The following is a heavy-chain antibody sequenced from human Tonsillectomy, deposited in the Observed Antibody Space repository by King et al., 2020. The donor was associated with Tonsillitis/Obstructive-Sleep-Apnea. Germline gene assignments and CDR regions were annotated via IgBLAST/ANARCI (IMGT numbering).Heavy chain of an antibody. CDR2: ISYDGSNK. J-gene: IGHJ6*02. CDR1: AFTFNNYA. D-gene: IGHD5-18*01. CDR3: ARSNTTMATGGYFYYYYGMDV. V-gene: IGHV3-30*04. Sequence: QLVDSGGGVVQPGRSLRVSCVVSAFTFNNYAMHWVRQAPGKGLEWGAVISYDGSNKFYADSVKGRFTISRDNSKNTLYLQMNSLRAEDTAVYYCARSNTTMATGGYFYYYYGMDVWGRGTTVTVPS.